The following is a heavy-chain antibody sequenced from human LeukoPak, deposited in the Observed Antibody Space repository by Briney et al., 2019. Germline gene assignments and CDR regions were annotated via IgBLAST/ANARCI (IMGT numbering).Heavy chain of an antibody. CDR2: IYSGGST. CDR1: GFTVSNNY. CDR3: ARDKSPYGSGSPGP. V-gene: IGHV3-66*01. Sequence: GGSLRLSCAASGFTVSNNYMSWVRQAPGKGLEWVSVIYSGGSTYYADSVKGRFTISRDNSKNTLYLQMNSLRAEDTAVYYCARDKSPYGSGSPGPWGQGTLVTVSS. J-gene: IGHJ5*02. D-gene: IGHD3-10*01.